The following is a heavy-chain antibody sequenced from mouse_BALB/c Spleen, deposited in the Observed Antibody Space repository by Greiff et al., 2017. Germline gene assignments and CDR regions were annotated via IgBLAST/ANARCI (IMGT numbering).Heavy chain of an antibody. CDR1: GFTFSSYG. Sequence: EVKLMESGGDLVKPGGSLKLSCAASGFTFSSYGMSWVRQTPDKRLEWVATISSGGSYTYYPDSVKGRFTISRDNAKNTLYLQMSSLKSEDTAMYYCERKGRKDLGGFADGGQGTLVTVSA. CDR2: ISSGGSYT. CDR3: ERKGRKDLGGFAD. V-gene: IGHV5-6*01. J-gene: IGHJ3*01. D-gene: IGHD4-1*01.